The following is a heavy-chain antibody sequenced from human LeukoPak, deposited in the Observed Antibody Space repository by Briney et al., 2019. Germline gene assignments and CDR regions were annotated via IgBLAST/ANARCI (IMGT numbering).Heavy chain of an antibody. Sequence: GASVKVSCKASGYTFTSYYMHWVRQAPGQGLEWMGIINPSGGSTSYAQKFQGRVTMTRDMSTSTVYMELSSLRSEDTAVYYCARGTRIVAAADKSEGNWFDPWGQGTLVTVSS. CDR1: GYTFTSYY. CDR2: INPSGGST. V-gene: IGHV1-46*01. D-gene: IGHD6-13*01. CDR3: ARGTRIVAAADKSEGNWFDP. J-gene: IGHJ5*02.